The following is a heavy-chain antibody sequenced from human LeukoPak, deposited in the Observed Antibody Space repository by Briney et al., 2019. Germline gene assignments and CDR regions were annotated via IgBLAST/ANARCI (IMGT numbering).Heavy chain of an antibody. J-gene: IGHJ3*02. CDR2: IYYSGST. CDR3: VRSKYYDSSASAFDI. V-gene: IGHV4-59*12. D-gene: IGHD3-22*01. Sequence: SETLSLTCTVSGGSISSYYWSWIRQPPGKGLEWIGYIYYSGSTNYNPSLKSRVTISLDTSKNQFSLKLSSVTAADTAVYYCVRSKYYDSSASAFDIWGQGTMVTVSS. CDR1: GGSISSYY.